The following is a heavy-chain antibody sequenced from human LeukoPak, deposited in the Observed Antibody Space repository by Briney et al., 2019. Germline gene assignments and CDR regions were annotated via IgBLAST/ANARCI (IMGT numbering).Heavy chain of an antibody. Sequence: SCPTLVNPTQTLTLTCTFSGFSLTTSGVGVAWIRQPPGKALEWLALIYWDDDKRYSPSLKNRLTITKETSKNQVVLTMTSVNPVDTARYFCAHSKLQYYPDSSGYHYKFDYWGQGTLVTVSS. CDR2: IYWDDDK. CDR1: GFSLTTSGVG. CDR3: AHSKLQYYPDSSGYHYKFDY. V-gene: IGHV2-5*02. J-gene: IGHJ4*02. D-gene: IGHD3-22*01.